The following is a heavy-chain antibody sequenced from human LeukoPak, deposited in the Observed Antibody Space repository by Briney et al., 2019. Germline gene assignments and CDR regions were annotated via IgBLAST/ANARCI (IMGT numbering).Heavy chain of an antibody. CDR1: GGSFSGYY. Sequence: SETLSLTCAVYGGSFSGYYWSWIRQPPGKRLEWIGEISHSGSTNYNPSLKSRVTISVDTSKNQFSLKLSSVTAADPAVYYCARGFRKYCTGGSYYPFHGRHYYDSSGYYYWGRGTLVTVST. J-gene: IGHJ4*02. CDR2: ISHSGST. V-gene: IGHV4-34*01. CDR3: ARGFRKYCTGGSYYPFHGRHYYDSSGYYY. D-gene: IGHD3-22*01.